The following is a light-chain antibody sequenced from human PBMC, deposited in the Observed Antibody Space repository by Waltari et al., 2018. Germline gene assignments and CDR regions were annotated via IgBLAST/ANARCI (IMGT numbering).Light chain of an antibody. CDR1: QTVLYSSNNKHY. V-gene: IGKV4-1*01. CDR3: QRTYNAPPIT. Sequence: IVMTQSPDSLAVSLGERATTNCKSSQTVLYSSNNKHYLAWYQQKPRQPPKLLIYWASTRESGVPDRFSGSGSGTDFTLTISSLQPEDVATYYGQRTYNAPPITFGGGTKVEIK. CDR2: WAS. J-gene: IGKJ4*01.